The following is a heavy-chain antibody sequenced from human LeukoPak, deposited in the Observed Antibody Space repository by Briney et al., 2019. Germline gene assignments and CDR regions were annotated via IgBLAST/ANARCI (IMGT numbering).Heavy chain of an antibody. V-gene: IGHV3-23*01. CDR1: GFTFSSYA. J-gene: IGHJ3*02. CDR3: ARDRPLYYYDSSDAFDI. CDR2: ISGSGGST. D-gene: IGHD3-22*01. Sequence: PGGSLRLSCAASGFTFSSYAMSWVRQAPGKGLEWVSAISGSGGSTYYADSVKGRFTISRDNSKNTLYLQMNSLRAEDTAVYYCARDRPLYYYDSSDAFDIWGQGTMVTVSS.